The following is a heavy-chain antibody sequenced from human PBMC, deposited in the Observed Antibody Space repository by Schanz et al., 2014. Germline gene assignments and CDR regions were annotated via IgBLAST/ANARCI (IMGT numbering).Heavy chain of an antibody. D-gene: IGHD3-22*01. Sequence: QVQLVQSGAEVKKPGASVKVSCKASGYTFTSYGISWVRQAPGQGLEWMGWIVPIAGITNYAQRFQGRVTITADKSSDTAYMELSSLRSEDTAVYYCAREVGLYDRGWFDPWGQGTLVTGSS. CDR3: AREVGLYDRGWFDP. V-gene: IGHV1-69*09. CDR2: IVPIAGIT. CDR1: GYTFTSYG. J-gene: IGHJ5*02.